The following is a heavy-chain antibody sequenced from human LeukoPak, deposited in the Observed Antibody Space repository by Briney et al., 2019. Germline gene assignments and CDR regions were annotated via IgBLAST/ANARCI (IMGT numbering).Heavy chain of an antibody. Sequence: PSETLSLTCTVSGGSISSSSYYWGWIRQPPGKGLEWIGSIYYSGSTYYNPSLKSRVTISVDTSKNQFSLKLSSVTAADTAVYYCARGAYYYASSGYFTFHIWGQGTMVTVSS. V-gene: IGHV4-39*07. J-gene: IGHJ3*02. CDR3: ARGAYYYASSGYFTFHI. CDR2: IYYSGST. CDR1: GGSISSSSYY. D-gene: IGHD3-22*01.